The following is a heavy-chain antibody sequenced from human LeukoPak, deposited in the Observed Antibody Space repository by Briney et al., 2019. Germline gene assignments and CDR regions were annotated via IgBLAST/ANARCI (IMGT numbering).Heavy chain of an antibody. CDR3: ARDPFKSSFDS. V-gene: IGHV4-4*07. Sequence: SETLSLTCSVSGDSINDFYWNWIRQAAGKAPEWIGRIYITGSANYNPSPWGRVTMSVDRSTNQFSLRLTSMTAADTAVYYCARDPFKSSFDSWGQGILVTVSS. D-gene: IGHD6-6*01. CDR1: GDSINDFY. J-gene: IGHJ4*02. CDR2: IYITGSA.